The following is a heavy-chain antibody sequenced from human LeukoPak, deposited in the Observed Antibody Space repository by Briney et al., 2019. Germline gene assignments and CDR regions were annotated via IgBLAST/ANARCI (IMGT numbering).Heavy chain of an antibody. V-gene: IGHV3-23*01. CDR2: INNGGGST. D-gene: IGHD3-10*01. CDR3: ARARGRFGEFTKYYYYYMDV. Sequence: GGSLRLSCEASGFTFSDFYMSWIRQAPGKGLEWVSAINNGGGSTYYADYVKGRFTISRDNSKNTLYLQMNSLRAEDTAVYYCARARGRFGEFTKYYYYYMDVWGKGTTVTISS. J-gene: IGHJ6*03. CDR1: GFTFSDFY.